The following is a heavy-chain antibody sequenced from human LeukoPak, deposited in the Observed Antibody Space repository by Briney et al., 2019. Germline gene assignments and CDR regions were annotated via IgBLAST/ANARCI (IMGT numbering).Heavy chain of an antibody. Sequence: ASVKVSCKASGGTFSSYAISWVRQAPGQGLEWMGGIIPIFGTANYAQKFQGRVTITADESTSTAYMELSRLRSDDTAVYYCARVADYGGSTYHYYYMDVWGKGTTVTISS. V-gene: IGHV1-69*13. CDR3: ARVADYGGSTYHYYYMDV. J-gene: IGHJ6*03. D-gene: IGHD4-23*01. CDR1: GGTFSSYA. CDR2: IIPIFGTA.